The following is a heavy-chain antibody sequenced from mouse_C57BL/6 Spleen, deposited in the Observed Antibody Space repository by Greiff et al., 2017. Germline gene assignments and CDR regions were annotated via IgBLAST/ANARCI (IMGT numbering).Heavy chain of an antibody. CDR3: ARTYYGNYGWFAY. CDR2: IYPGDGDT. CDR1: GYAFSSSW. Sequence: QVQLKESGPELVKPGASVKISCKASGYAFSSSWMNWVKQRPGKGLEWIGRIYPGDGDTNYNGKFKGKATLTADKSSSTAYMQLSSLTSEDSAVYFCARTYYGNYGWFAYWGQGTLVTVSA. D-gene: IGHD2-10*01. V-gene: IGHV1-82*01. J-gene: IGHJ3*01.